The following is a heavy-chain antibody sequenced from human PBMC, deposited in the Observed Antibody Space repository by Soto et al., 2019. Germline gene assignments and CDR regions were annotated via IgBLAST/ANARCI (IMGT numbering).Heavy chain of an antibody. J-gene: IGHJ6*02. D-gene: IGHD1-26*01. Sequence: ASVKVSCKASGYTFTSYGISRVRQAPGQGLEWMGWISAYNGNTNYAQKLQGRVTMTTDTSTSTAYMELRSLRSDDTAVYYCASGSRSKVYSGSHNGPTASRSHYYYGMDVWGQGTTVTVSS. CDR3: ASGSRSKVYSGSHNGPTASRSHYYYGMDV. CDR2: ISAYNGNT. CDR1: GYTFTSYG. V-gene: IGHV1-18*04.